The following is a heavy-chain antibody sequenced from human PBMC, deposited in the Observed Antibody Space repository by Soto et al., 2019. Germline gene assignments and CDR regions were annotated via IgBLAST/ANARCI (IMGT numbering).Heavy chain of an antibody. Sequence: QVHLVESGGGVVQPGRSLRLSCAASGLTFSNYAMHWVRQAPGKGLEWVAFISYDGTNRCYPDSVKGRFTISRDNSKNTLNLQMNRLKTEDTAVYYCARESSSTVTTGGGGSAKDYWGQGTLVTVSS. CDR2: ISYDGTNR. CDR1: GLTFSNYA. V-gene: IGHV3-30-3*01. D-gene: IGHD4-17*01. CDR3: ARESSSTVTTGGGGSAKDY. J-gene: IGHJ4*02.